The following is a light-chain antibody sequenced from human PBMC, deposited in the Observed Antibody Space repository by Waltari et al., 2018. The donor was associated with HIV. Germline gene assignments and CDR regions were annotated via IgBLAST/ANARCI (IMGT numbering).Light chain of an antibody. CDR2: DAS. V-gene: IGKV3-11*01. CDR1: QSVSGY. J-gene: IGKJ4*01. Sequence: EIVLTQSPATLSLSPGDRATLSCRASQSVSGYLAWYQQKPGQAPRLLIHDASKRATGIPARFSGSGSGTDFTLTISSLEPEDFGIYYCQQRSNWFLSFGGGTKVEIK. CDR3: QQRSNWFLS.